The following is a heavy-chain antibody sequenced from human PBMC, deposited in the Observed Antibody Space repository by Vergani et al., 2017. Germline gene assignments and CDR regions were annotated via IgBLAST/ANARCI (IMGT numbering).Heavy chain of an antibody. CDR1: GYTFSTFG. CDR3: AKYLRDSTDGLPDS. V-gene: IGHV3-30*02. J-gene: IGHJ4*02. CDR2: IGKDGINT. Sequence: QVQLVESAGGVVQPRWSLRLSCAASGYTFSTFGMHCIRQAPGKGLEWLAYIGKDGINTRYRDAVKGRFTVSRDNSKDILYLQMYSLRSEDTALYYCAKYLRDSTDGLPDSWGPGTLVIVSS. D-gene: IGHD2-21*01.